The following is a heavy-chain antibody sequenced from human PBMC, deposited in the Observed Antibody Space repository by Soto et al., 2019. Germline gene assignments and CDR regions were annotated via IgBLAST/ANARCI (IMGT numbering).Heavy chain of an antibody. J-gene: IGHJ6*03. CDR3: ARVRRRQGYSGYYYYYMDV. CDR2: INPNSGGT. Sequence: ASVKVSCKASGYTFTGYYMHWVRQAPGQGLEWMGWINPNSGGTNYAQKFQGWVTMTRDTSISTAYMELSRLRSDDTAVYYCARVRRRQGYSGYYYYYMDVWGKGTTVTVSS. D-gene: IGHD5-12*01. CDR1: GYTFTGYY. V-gene: IGHV1-2*04.